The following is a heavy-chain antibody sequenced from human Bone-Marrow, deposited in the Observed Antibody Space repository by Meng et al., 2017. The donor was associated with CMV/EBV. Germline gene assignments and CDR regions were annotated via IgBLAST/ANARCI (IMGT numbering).Heavy chain of an antibody. CDR2: IKSKTDGGTT. J-gene: IGHJ5*02. CDR3: TTDWFDP. Sequence: GESLKISCAASGFNFNTYWMSWVRQAPGKGLEWVGRIKSKTDGGTTDYAAPVKGRFTISRDDSKNTLYLQMNSLKTEDTAVYYCTTDWFDPWGQGTLVTVS. CDR1: GFNFNTYW. V-gene: IGHV3-15*01.